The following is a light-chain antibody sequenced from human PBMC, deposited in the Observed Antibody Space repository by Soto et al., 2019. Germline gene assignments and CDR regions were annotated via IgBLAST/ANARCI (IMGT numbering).Light chain of an antibody. Sequence: EIVLTQSPATLSLSPGERATLSCRASQSVSSYLAWYQQKPGQAPRLLIYDASCRATGIPARFSGSGSGTDFTLTISSLEPEDFAVYYCQQRSNWRFTFGPGTKVDIK. J-gene: IGKJ3*01. V-gene: IGKV3-11*01. CDR1: QSVSSY. CDR3: QQRSNWRFT. CDR2: DAS.